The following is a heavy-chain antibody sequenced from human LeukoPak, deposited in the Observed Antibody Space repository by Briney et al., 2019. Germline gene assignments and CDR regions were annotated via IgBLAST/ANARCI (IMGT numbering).Heavy chain of an antibody. V-gene: IGHV4-61*01. D-gene: IGHD3-9*01. CDR1: GGSISSSSYY. CDR2: IYYSGST. CDR3: ARAGGPSVSDFDWLSKYYYFDY. Sequence: SETLSLTCTVSGGSISSSSYYWSWIRQPPGKGLEWIGYIYYSGSTNYNPSLKSRVTISVDTSKNQFSLKLSSVTAADTAVYYCARAGGPSVSDFDWLSKYYYFDYWGQGTLVTVSS. J-gene: IGHJ4*02.